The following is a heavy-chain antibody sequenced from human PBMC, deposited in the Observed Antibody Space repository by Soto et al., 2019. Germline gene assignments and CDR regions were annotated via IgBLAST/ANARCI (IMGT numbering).Heavy chain of an antibody. CDR3: ARIAAAGTNFDY. CDR2: MNPNSGNT. J-gene: IGHJ4*02. V-gene: IGHV1-8*01. D-gene: IGHD6-13*01. Sequence: ASVKVSCKASGYTFTSYDINCGRQATGQGLEWMGWMNPNSGNTGYAQKFQGRVTMTRNTSISTAYMELSSLRSEDTAVYYCARIAAAGTNFDYWXQGTLVTVSS. CDR1: GYTFTSYD.